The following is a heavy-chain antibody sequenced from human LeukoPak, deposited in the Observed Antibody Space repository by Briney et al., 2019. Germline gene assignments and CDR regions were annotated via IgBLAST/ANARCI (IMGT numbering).Heavy chain of an antibody. D-gene: IGHD3-22*01. CDR1: GFTFSNAW. CDR2: IKSKTDGGTT. V-gene: IGHV3-15*01. CDR3: TTVEGHYDSSGFDY. J-gene: IGHJ4*02. Sequence: GGSLRLSCAASGFTFSNAWMSWVRQAPGKGLEWVGRIKSKTDGGTTDYAAPVKGRSTISRDDSKNTLYLQMNSLKTEDTAVYYCTTVEGHYDSSGFDYWGQGTLVTVSS.